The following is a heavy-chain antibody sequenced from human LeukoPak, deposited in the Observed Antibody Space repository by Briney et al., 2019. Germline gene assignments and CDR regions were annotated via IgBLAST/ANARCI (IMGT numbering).Heavy chain of an antibody. V-gene: IGHV3-30*02. CDR3: AKDFTTWPRTPRYFDY. Sequence: GGSLRLSCSASGFTFSSNGMHWVRQAPGKGLEWVAFIQYDGSNKYYADSVKGRFTISRDNSKNTLSLQMNSLRREDTAVYYCAKDFTTWPRTPRYFDYWGQGNLVTVSS. CDR2: IQYDGSNK. D-gene: IGHD2-2*01. CDR1: GFTFSSNG. J-gene: IGHJ4*02.